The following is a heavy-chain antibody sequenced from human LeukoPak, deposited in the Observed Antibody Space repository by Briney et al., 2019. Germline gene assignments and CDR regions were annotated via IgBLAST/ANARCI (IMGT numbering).Heavy chain of an antibody. CDR1: GGSFSGYY. CDR3: VSHETPYYYIDV. Sequence: SETLSLTCAVYGGSFSGYYCGWIRQSPGKGLEGLGSVSQRGITYYNPSLQSRVTMSRDTSNNQLSLRLTSVTAADTAIYYCVSHETPYYYIDVWGKGTTVTISS. J-gene: IGHJ6*03. V-gene: IGHV4-38-2*01. CDR2: VSQRGIT.